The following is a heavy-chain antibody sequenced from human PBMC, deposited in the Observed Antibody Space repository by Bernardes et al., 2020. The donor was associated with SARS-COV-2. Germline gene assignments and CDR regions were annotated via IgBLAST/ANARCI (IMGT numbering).Heavy chain of an antibody. CDR3: AHRASFYDDDDFYYSGFDY. J-gene: IGHJ4*02. CDR1: LFSLSRDGVG. D-gene: IGHD3-22*01. V-gene: IGHV2-5*02. Sequence: SGHTPLKPTLSLTLTCTFSLFSLSRDGVGVAWIRQPPGKALEWLALIYWDDDQRYSPSLRSRLTITKDTSKSQVVLTMTNMDPVDTATYYCAHRASFYDDDDFYYSGFDYWGQGTLVTVFS. CDR2: IYWDDDQ.